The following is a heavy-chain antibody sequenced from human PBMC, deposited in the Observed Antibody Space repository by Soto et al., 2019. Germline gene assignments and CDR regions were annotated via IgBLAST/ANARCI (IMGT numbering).Heavy chain of an antibody. CDR3: ANDYGDYRNDAFDI. D-gene: IGHD4-17*01. CDR1: GGSISSSSYY. CDR2: IYYSGNT. V-gene: IGHV4-39*06. Sequence: PSETLSLTCTVSGGSISSSSYYWGWIRQPPGKGLEWIGSIYYSGNTYYNPSLKSRVTISLDRSKNQFTLNLSSMTAADAAVYYCANDYGDYRNDAFDIWSPGTRVTVSS. J-gene: IGHJ3*02.